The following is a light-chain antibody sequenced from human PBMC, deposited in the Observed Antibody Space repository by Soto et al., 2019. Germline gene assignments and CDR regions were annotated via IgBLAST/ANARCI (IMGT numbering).Light chain of an antibody. CDR3: QHRSNWPLA. CDR1: QSVSSY. Sequence: EIVLTQSPATLSLSAGERGTLSCRASQSVSSYFAWYQQKPGQAPRLLIYDASNRATGIPARFSGSGSGTDITLTISIRKPEDFAVYYCQHRSNWPLAFGGGTKVDIK. V-gene: IGKV3-11*01. CDR2: DAS. J-gene: IGKJ4*02.